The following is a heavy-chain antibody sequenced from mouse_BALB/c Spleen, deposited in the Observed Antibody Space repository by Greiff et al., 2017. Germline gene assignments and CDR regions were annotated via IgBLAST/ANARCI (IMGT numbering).Heavy chain of an antibody. D-gene: IGHD2-10*02. Sequence: EVKLVESGGGLVKPGGSLKLSCAASGFAFSSYDMSWVRQTPEKRLEWVAYISSGGGSTYYPDTVKGRFTISRDNAKNTLYLQMSSLKSEDTAMYYCARQASYGNFYFDYWGQGTTLTVSS. CDR3: ARQASYGNFYFDY. J-gene: IGHJ2*01. CDR1: GFAFSSYD. CDR2: ISSGGGST. V-gene: IGHV5-12-1*01.